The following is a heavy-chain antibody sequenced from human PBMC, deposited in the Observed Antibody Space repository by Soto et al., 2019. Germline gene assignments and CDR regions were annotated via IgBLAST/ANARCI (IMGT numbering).Heavy chain of an antibody. J-gene: IGHJ4*02. V-gene: IGHV3-53*01. CDR2: IYSGGST. CDR1: GFTVGSNY. D-gene: IGHD2-15*01. CDR3: ARGLLGYCSGGSCSPPGY. Sequence: GGSLRLSCAASGFTVGSNYMSWVRQAPGKGLEWVSVIYSGGSTYYADSVKGRFTISRDNSKNTLYLQMNSLRAEDTAVYYCARGLLGYCSGGSCSPPGYWGQGTLVTVSS.